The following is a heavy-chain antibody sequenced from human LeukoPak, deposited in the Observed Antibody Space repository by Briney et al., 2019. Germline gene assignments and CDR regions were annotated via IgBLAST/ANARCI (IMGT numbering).Heavy chain of an antibody. D-gene: IGHD3-10*01. CDR3: AKDSGTMVRGVISWFDP. Sequence: GGSLRLSCAASGFTFSSYAMSWVRQAPGKGLEWVSATSGSGGSTYYADSVKGRFTISRDNSKNTLYLQMNSLRAEDTAVYYCAKDSGTMVRGVISWFDPWGQGTLVTVSS. CDR2: TSGSGGST. J-gene: IGHJ5*02. V-gene: IGHV3-23*01. CDR1: GFTFSSYA.